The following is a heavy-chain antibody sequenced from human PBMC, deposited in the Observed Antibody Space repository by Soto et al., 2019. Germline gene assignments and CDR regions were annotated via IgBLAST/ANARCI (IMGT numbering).Heavy chain of an antibody. D-gene: IGHD3-10*01. V-gene: IGHV3-74*01. Sequence: EVQLVESGGGLVQPGGSVRLSCVVSGFTFSNYRMHWVRQAPGKGLVWVSRIESDGSSTTYADSVKGRFTISRDNAKNTLYLKMNGLSGEDTAIYYCARDGGGLGYWGQGTLVTVSS. CDR3: ARDGGGLGY. J-gene: IGHJ4*02. CDR1: GFTFSNYR. CDR2: IESDGSST.